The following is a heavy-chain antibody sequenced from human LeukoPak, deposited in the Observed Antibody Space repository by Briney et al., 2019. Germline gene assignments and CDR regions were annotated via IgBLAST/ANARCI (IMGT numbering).Heavy chain of an antibody. CDR3: AKDPGYSSGWYIIDY. D-gene: IGHD6-19*01. CDR2: ISGSGGST. Sequence: GGSLRLSCAASGFTFSSYAMSWVRQAPGKGLEWVSAISGSGGSTYYADSVKGRFTISRDHSKNTLYLQMNSLRAEDTAVYYCAKDPGYSSGWYIIDYWGQGTLVTVSS. J-gene: IGHJ4*02. V-gene: IGHV3-23*01. CDR1: GFTFSSYA.